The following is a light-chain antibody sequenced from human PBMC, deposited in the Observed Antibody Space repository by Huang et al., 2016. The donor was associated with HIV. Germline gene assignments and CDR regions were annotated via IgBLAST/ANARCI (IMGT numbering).Light chain of an antibody. V-gene: IGKV3-20*01. J-gene: IGKJ1*01. Sequence: VLTQSPGSVSVSLGDRVTVSCRASHKVDSGDLAWYQQKAGQAPRLLVYGTSSSASGIPSRFSGSGSGTEFTLTISRLEPEDFGVYYCHQYGSSKATFGQGTKVDI. CDR2: GTS. CDR1: HKVDSGD. CDR3: HQYGSSKAT.